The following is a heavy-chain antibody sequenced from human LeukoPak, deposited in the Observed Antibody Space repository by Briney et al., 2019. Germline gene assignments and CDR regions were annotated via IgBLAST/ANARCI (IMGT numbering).Heavy chain of an antibody. V-gene: IGHV3-21*06. Sequence: GGSLRLSCAASGFTFSSYSMNWVRQAPGKGLEWVSSITRSNYIYYADSVKGRFTISRDNAKNSLYLQMNSLRAEDTAVYYCARVVYYYYYMDVWGKGTTVTVSS. J-gene: IGHJ6*03. CDR2: ITRSNYI. CDR1: GFTFSSYS. CDR3: ARVVYYYYYMDV.